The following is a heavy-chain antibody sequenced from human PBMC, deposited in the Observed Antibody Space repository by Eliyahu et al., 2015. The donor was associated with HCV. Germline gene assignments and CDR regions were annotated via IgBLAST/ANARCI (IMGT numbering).Heavy chain of an antibody. CDR1: GFTFXSYS. D-gene: IGHD6-13*01. J-gene: IGHJ6*02. CDR3: ARGERGYSSSRTLYYGMDV. CDR2: ISSSSSYI. V-gene: IGHV3-21*01. Sequence: EVQLVESGGGLVKPGGSLRLSCAASGFTFXSYSMNWVRQAPGKGLEWVSSISSSSSYIYYADSVKGRFTISRDNAKNSLYLQMNSLRAEDTAVYYCARGERGYSSSRTLYYGMDVWGQGTTVTVSS.